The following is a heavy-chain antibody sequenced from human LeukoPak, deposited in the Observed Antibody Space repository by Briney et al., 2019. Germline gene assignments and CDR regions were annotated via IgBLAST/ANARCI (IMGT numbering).Heavy chain of an antibody. J-gene: IGHJ4*02. CDR1: GFSFSNYW. CDR2: INQDGSEE. Sequence: PGGSLRLSCAASGFSFSNYWMTWVRQAPGKGLEWVAHINQDGSEEHYMDSVKARFTISRDNAKNSLSLQMNSLRAEDTAVDYCVRDGGVSGYDLLDYWGQGTLVTVSS. CDR3: VRDGGVSGYDLLDY. V-gene: IGHV3-7*01. D-gene: IGHD5-12*01.